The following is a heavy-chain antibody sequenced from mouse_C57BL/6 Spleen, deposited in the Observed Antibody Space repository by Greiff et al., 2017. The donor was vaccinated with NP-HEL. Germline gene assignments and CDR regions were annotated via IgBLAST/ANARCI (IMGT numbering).Heavy chain of an antibody. D-gene: IGHD1-1*01. CDR3: ARQDYGSSYYAMDY. CDR1: GFTFSSYT. V-gene: IGHV5-9*01. J-gene: IGHJ4*01. CDR2: ISGGGGNT. Sequence: EVQVVESGGGLVKPGGSLKLSCAASGFTFSSYTMSWVRQTPEKRLEWVATISGGGGNTYYPDSVKGRFTISRDNAKNTLYLQMSSLRSEDTALYYCARQDYGSSYYAMDYWGQGTSVTVSS.